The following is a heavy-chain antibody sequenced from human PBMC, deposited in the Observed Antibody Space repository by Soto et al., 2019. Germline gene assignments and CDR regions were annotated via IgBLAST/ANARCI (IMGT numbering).Heavy chain of an antibody. CDR2: IWYDGSNE. CDR1: GFTFSNYG. Sequence: QVQLVESGGGVVQPGRSLRLSCAASGFTFSNYGMHWVRQAPGKGLVWVAVIWYDGSNENYADTVKGRFTISRDNSKNTLYLQMNSLRDEDTAVYYCARRFSSGWYADYWGQGTLVTVSS. CDR3: ARRFSSGWYADY. D-gene: IGHD6-19*01. J-gene: IGHJ4*02. V-gene: IGHV3-33*01.